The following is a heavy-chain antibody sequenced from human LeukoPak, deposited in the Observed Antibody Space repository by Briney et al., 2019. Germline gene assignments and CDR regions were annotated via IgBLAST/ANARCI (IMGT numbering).Heavy chain of an antibody. CDR1: GGPISRYY. D-gene: IGHD3-22*01. J-gene: IGHJ3*02. V-gene: IGHV4-4*09. CDR3: ARLVAGYYDSTILDAFDI. Sequence: PSETLSLTCTVSGGPISRYYGSWLRQPPGKGLEWIGYIYTSRSINYNPSLKSRVTISVDTSKNQFSLKLSSVTAADTAVYYCARLVAGYYDSTILDAFDIWGQGTMVTVSS. CDR2: IYTSRSI.